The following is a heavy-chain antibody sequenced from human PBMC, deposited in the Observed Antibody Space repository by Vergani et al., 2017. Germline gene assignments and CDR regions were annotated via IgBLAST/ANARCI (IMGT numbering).Heavy chain of an antibody. V-gene: IGHV4-4*02. J-gene: IGHJ6*02. CDR1: GGSLSSSNW. D-gene: IGHD2-8*01. CDR2: IYHSGST. Sequence: QVQLQESGPGLVKPSGTLSLTCAVSGGSLSSSNWWSWVRQPPGKGLEWIGEIYHSGSTNYNPSLKSRVTISVDNSKNQFSLKLSSVTAADTAVYYCARNLMVYATHYDGMDVWGQGTTVTVSS. CDR3: ARNLMVYATHYDGMDV.